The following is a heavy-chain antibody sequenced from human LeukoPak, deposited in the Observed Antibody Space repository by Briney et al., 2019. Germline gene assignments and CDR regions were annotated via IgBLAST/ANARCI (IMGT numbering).Heavy chain of an antibody. Sequence: GEPLKISCQGSGYSFTSYWISWVRQMPGKGLEWMGRIDPSDSYTNYSPSFQGHVTFSAEQSISTAFLQWSSLKASDTAMFYCARSNYYGSGSYQTWGQGTLVTVSS. J-gene: IGHJ5*02. CDR3: ARSNYYGSGSYQT. CDR2: IDPSDSYT. D-gene: IGHD3-10*01. CDR1: GYSFTSYW. V-gene: IGHV5-10-1*01.